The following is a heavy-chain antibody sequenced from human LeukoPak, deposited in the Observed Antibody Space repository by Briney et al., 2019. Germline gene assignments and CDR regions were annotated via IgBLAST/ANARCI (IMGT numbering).Heavy chain of an antibody. CDR3: ARDLVCTVNCKDS. J-gene: IGHJ5*01. CDR1: GGTFSNDA. CDR2: VIPTLGIA. D-gene: IGHD3/OR15-3a*01. Sequence: ASVKVSCKASGGTFSNDAISWVRQAPGQGLEWMARVIPTLGIALYAQRFKGRVTITADKSTSTAYMELSSLTFEDTAVYFCARDLVCTVNCKDSWGQGTLVTVSS. V-gene: IGHV1-69*04.